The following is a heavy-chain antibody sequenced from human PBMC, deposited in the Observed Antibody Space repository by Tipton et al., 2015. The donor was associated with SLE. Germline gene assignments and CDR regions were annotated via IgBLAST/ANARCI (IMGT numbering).Heavy chain of an antibody. CDR3: ARGPGGEFLDY. D-gene: IGHD3-16*01. J-gene: IGHJ4*02. V-gene: IGHV3-33*01. CDR2: IWYDGSNK. Sequence: SGFTFSTSAMHWVRQAPGKGLEWVAVIWYDGSNKFYADSVKGRFTISRDNSKNTVSLQMNSLRVEDTAVYFCARGPGGEFLDYWGQGTLVTVSS. CDR1: GFTFSTSA.